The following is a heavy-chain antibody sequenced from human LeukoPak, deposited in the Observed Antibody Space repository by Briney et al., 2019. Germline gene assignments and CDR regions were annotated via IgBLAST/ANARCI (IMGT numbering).Heavy chain of an antibody. CDR1: GFTFSSYW. Sequence: GGSLRLSCAASGFTFSSYWMHWVRQAPGKGLEWVSIIYDGGDTFYADSVKGRFTISRDNSKNTLYLQMNSLRAEDTAVYYCVSDQTSPHGAGYWGQGTLVTVSS. J-gene: IGHJ4*02. CDR3: VSDQTSPHGAGY. D-gene: IGHD3-10*01. V-gene: IGHV3-53*01. CDR2: IYDGGDT.